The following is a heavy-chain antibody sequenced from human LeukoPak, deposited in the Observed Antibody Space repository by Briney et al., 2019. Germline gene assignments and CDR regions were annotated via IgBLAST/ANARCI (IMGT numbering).Heavy chain of an antibody. J-gene: IGHJ4*02. D-gene: IGHD4-11*01. CDR2: ITPIFGTA. Sequence: SVKVSCKASGGTFSSYAISWVRQAPGQGLEWMGGITPIFGTANYAQKFQGRVTITADESTSTAYMELSSLRSEDTAVYYCAAGHDYNYFDYWGQGTLVTVSS. CDR1: GGTFSSYA. CDR3: AAGHDYNYFDY. V-gene: IGHV1-69*13.